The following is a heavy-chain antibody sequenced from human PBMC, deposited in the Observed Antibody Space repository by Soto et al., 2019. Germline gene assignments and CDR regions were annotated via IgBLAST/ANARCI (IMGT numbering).Heavy chain of an antibody. J-gene: IGHJ5*02. CDR1: GGSFSGYY. CDR2: INHSGST. Sequence: SETLSLTCAVYGGSFSGYYWSWIRQPPGKGLEWIGEINHSGSTNYNPSIKSRVTISVDTSKNQFSLKLSSVTAADTAVYYCERGIKAVPAADAPTTRFYWFDPWGQGAV. V-gene: IGHV4-34*01. CDR3: ERGIKAVPAADAPTTRFYWFDP. D-gene: IGHD6-25*01.